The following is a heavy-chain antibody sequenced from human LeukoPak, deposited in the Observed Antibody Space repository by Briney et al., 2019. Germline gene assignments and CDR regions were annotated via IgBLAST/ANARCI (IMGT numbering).Heavy chain of an antibody. J-gene: IGHJ5*02. CDR3: ARDPIGGSGGYSNWFDP. Sequence: ASVKVSCKASGYTFTGYYMHWVRQAPGQGLEWMGWINPNSGGTNYAQKFQGRVTMTRDTSISTAYMELSRLRSDDTAVYYCARDPIGGSGGYSNWFDPWGQGTLVTVSS. D-gene: IGHD3-22*01. V-gene: IGHV1-2*02. CDR2: INPNSGGT. CDR1: GYTFTGYY.